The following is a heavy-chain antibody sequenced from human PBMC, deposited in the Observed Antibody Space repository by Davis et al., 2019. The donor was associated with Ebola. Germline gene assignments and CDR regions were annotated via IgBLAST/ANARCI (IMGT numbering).Heavy chain of an antibody. V-gene: IGHV5-10-1*01. Sequence: GESLKISCKGSGYSFTSYWISWVRQMPGKGLEWMGRIDPSDSYTNYSPSFQGHVTISADKSISTAYLQWSSLKASDTAMYYCATFRGYSYGDFDYWGQGTLVTVSS. J-gene: IGHJ4*02. CDR1: GYSFTSYW. D-gene: IGHD5-18*01. CDR3: ATFRGYSYGDFDY. CDR2: IDPSDSYT.